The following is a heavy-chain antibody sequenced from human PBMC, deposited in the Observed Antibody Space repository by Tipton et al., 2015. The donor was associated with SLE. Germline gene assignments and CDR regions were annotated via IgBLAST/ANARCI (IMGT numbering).Heavy chain of an antibody. CDR1: GGSISSHY. V-gene: IGHV4-59*11. Sequence: TLSLTCTVSGGSISSHYWSWIRQPPGKGLEWIGYIYYSGSTNYNPSLKSRVTISVDTSKNQFSLKLSSVTAADTAVYYCARISVVAAKGFDYWGQGTLVPVSS. CDR3: ARISVVAAKGFDY. J-gene: IGHJ4*02. D-gene: IGHD2-15*01. CDR2: IYYSGST.